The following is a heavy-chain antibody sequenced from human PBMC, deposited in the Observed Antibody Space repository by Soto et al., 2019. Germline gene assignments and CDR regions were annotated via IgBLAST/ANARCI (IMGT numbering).Heavy chain of an antibody. V-gene: IGHV4-59*08. Sequence: PSETLSLTCTVSGGSIGSYYWSWIRQPPGKGLEWIGYIYYSGSTNYNPSLKSRVTISVDTSKNQFSLKLSSVTAADTAVYYCARLYDTRIFSWFDPWGQGTLVTVSS. D-gene: IGHD3-3*01. CDR2: IYYSGST. CDR1: GGSIGSYY. J-gene: IGHJ5*02. CDR3: ARLYDTRIFSWFDP.